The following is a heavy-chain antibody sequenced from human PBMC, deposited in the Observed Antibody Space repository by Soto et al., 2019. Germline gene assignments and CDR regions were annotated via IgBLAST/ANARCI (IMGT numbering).Heavy chain of an antibody. CDR1: GVSIHNSHSF. D-gene: IGHD2-21*01. V-gene: IGHV4-39*01. CDR3: GRVVEGATRHTDFDS. CDR2: VYYSGGA. J-gene: IGHJ5*01. Sequence: SETLSLTCAVSGVSIHNSHSFWGWIRQPPGKGLEFIANVYYSGGAHYNPSFKSRVTISVDTATNQVSLRMSSVTAADTAVYFCGRVVEGATRHTDFDSWGQGTLVTVS.